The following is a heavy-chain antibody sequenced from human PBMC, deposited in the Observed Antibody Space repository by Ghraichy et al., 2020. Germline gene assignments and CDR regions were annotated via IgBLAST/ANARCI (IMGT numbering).Heavy chain of an antibody. Sequence: GESLNISCAASGFTFNDFPMHWVRQTPGKGLEWVAVVSYDGAHKDYVDSVKGRFTISRDNSKNTLHLQMNSLRVEDTAVYYCARTSTTYYFDYWGQGTLVTVSS. CDR3: ARTSTTYYFDY. CDR1: GFTFNDFP. CDR2: VSYDGAHK. J-gene: IGHJ4*02. V-gene: IGHV3-30*04. D-gene: IGHD1-1*01.